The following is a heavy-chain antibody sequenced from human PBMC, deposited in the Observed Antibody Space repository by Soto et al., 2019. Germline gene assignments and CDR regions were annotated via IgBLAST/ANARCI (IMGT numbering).Heavy chain of an antibody. J-gene: IGHJ5*02. V-gene: IGHV4-34*01. CDR1: GGSFSGYY. Sequence: QVQLQQWGAGLLKPSETLSLTCAVYGGSFSGYYWSWIRQPPGKGLEWIGEINHSGSTNYNPSLKSRVTISVDTSKNQFALKLSSGTAADTAVYYCAKYYDFWSGYNNWFDPWGQGTLVTVSS. D-gene: IGHD3-3*01. CDR2: INHSGST. CDR3: AKYYDFWSGYNNWFDP.